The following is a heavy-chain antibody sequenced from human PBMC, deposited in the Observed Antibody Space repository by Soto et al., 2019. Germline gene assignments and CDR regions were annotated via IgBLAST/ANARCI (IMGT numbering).Heavy chain of an antibody. CDR2: IGTAGDT. J-gene: IGHJ6*02. CDR1: GFTFSSYD. V-gene: IGHV3-13*01. D-gene: IGHD2-2*01. CDR3: ATAHPGVPHYYRMEV. Sequence: GGSLRLSCAASGFTFSSYDMHWVRQATGKGLEWVSAIGTAGDTYYPGSVKGRFTISRENAKHSLYLQMNSLRAGDTAVYYCATAHPGVPHYYRMEVWGQGTTVTVSS.